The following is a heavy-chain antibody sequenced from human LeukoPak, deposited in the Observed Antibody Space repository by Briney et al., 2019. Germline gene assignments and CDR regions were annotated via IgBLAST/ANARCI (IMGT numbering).Heavy chain of an antibody. J-gene: IGHJ5*02. V-gene: IGHV3-33*01. CDR2: IWHDGSHK. CDR3: ARDIDP. CDR1: GFAVNTYA. Sequence: GGSLRLSCEASGFAVNTYAMHWVRQAPGKGLEWVTLIWHDGSHKFYIDSVRGRFTISRDNSKNTVYLQMNGLRAEDTAVHYCARDIDPWGQGTLVTVSS.